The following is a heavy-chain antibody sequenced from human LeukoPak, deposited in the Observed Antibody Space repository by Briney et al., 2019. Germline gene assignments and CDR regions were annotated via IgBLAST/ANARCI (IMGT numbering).Heavy chain of an antibody. CDR1: GGSISSSSYY. J-gene: IGHJ4*02. Sequence: NPSETLSLTCAVSGGSISSSSYYWGWIRQPPGKGLEWIGSIYYSGSTYYNPSLKSRVTISVDTSKNQFSLKLSPVTAADTAVYYCARSYDSSGPRDYWGQGTLVTVSS. CDR3: ARSYDSSGPRDY. CDR2: IYYSGST. V-gene: IGHV4-39*07. D-gene: IGHD3-22*01.